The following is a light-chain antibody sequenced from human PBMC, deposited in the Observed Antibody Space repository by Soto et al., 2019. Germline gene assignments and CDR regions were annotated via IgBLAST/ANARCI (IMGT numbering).Light chain of an antibody. CDR1: QRVNSN. CDR3: QQRSNWPPYT. J-gene: IGKJ2*01. V-gene: IGKV3-11*01. Sequence: EIVLTQSPATLSLSPGERATLSCRASQRVNSNLACYQQKPGQAPRLLIFDASNRATGIPARFSGSGSGTDFTLTISSLEPEDFAVYYCQQRSNWPPYTFGQGTKLEIK. CDR2: DAS.